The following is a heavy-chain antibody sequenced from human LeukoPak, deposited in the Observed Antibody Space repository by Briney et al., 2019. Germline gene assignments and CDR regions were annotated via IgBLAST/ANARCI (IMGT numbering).Heavy chain of an antibody. CDR3: ARAYYYDSSGYYRY. CDR1: GYTFTGYY. CDR2: INPNSGGT. J-gene: IGHJ4*02. Sequence: GASVKVSCKASGYTFTGYYMHWVRQAPGQGLEWMGWINPNSGGTNYAQKFQGRVTMTRDTSISTAYMELSRLRSDDTAVYYCARAYYYDSSGYYRYWGQGTLVTVSS. V-gene: IGHV1-2*02. D-gene: IGHD3-22*01.